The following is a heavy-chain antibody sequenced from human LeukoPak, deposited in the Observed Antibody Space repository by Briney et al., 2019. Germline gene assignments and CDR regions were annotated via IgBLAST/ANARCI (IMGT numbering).Heavy chain of an antibody. Sequence: SETLSLTCTVSGGSISSGDYYWSWIRQPPGKGLEWIGYIYYSGSTYYDPSLKSRVTISVDTSKNQFSLKLSSVTAADTAVYYCARKERWLQHDYWGQGTLVTVSS. CDR1: GGSISSGDYY. J-gene: IGHJ4*02. D-gene: IGHD5-24*01. CDR2: IYYSGST. V-gene: IGHV4-30-4*01. CDR3: ARKERWLQHDY.